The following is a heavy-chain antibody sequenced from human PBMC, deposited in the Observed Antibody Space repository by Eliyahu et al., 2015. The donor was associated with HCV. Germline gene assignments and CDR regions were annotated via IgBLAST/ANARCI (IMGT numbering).Heavy chain of an antibody. J-gene: IGHJ6*02. CDR1: GFTLRSYG. V-gene: IGHV3-33*01. D-gene: IGHD3-3*01. CDR3: ARDVNYDVWSGYHNHYYGMDV. CDR2: IWYAGNTK. Sequence: QVQLVESGGGVVQPGGSLRLSCEASGFTLRSYGLHWVRQAPGKGLEWVAVIWYAGNTKYYADSVEGRFTIARDNSKNTLYLQMNSLRAEDTAVYFCARDVNYDVWSGYHNHYYGMDVWGHGTTVSVS.